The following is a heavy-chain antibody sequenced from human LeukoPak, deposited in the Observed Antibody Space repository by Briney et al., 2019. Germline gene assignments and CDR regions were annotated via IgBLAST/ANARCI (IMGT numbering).Heavy chain of an antibody. J-gene: IGHJ4*02. D-gene: IGHD2-2*01. CDR3: AREHGSTSCPLGY. CDR2: INPNSGGT. Sequence: ASVKVSCKASGYTFTGYYMHWVRQAPGQGLEWMGWINPNSGGTNYAQKFQGRVTMTRDTSISTAYMELSRLRSEDTAVYYCAREHGSTSCPLGYWGQGTLVTVSS. V-gene: IGHV1-2*02. CDR1: GYTFTGYY.